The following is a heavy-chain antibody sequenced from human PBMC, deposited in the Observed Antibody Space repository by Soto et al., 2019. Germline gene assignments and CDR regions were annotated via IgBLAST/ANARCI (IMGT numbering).Heavy chain of an antibody. CDR3: ARESSYYDSSGYYYSYGMDV. CDR1: GYTFTSYG. J-gene: IGHJ6*02. CDR2: ISAYNGNT. D-gene: IGHD3-22*01. Sequence: ASVKVSCKASGYTFTSYGISWVRQAPGQGLEWMGWISAYNGNTNYAQKLQGRVTMTTDTSTSTAYMELRSLRSDDTAVYYCARESSYYDSSGYYYSYGMDVWGQGTTVTVSS. V-gene: IGHV1-18*01.